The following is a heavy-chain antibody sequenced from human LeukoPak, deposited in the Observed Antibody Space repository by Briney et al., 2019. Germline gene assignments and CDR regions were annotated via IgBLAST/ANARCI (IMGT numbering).Heavy chain of an antibody. J-gene: IGHJ3*02. V-gene: IGHV3-48*03. CDR3: ARVEAIDYYDSSGYFPRGAFYI. D-gene: IGHD3-22*01. CDR2: ISSSGSTI. CDR1: GFTFSSYE. Sequence: GGSLRLSCAASGFTFSSYEMNWVRQAPGKGLEWVSYISSSGSTIYYADSVKGRFTISRDSAKNSLYLQMNSLRAEDTAVYYWARVEAIDYYDSSGYFPRGAFYIWGQGTMVTVSS.